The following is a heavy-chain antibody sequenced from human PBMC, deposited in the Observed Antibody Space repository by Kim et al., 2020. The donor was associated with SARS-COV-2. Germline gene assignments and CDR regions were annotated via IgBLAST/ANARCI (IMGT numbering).Heavy chain of an antibody. V-gene: IGHV3-48*03. CDR1: GFTFSSYE. Sequence: GGSLRLSCAASGFTFSSYEMNWVRQAPGKGLEWVSYISSSGSTIYYADSVKGRFTISRDNAKNSLYLQMNSLRAEDTAVYYCARDRSSGYYYYYGMDVWGQGTTVTVSS. CDR2: ISSSGSTI. D-gene: IGHD3-10*01. CDR3: ARDRSSGYYYYYGMDV. J-gene: IGHJ6*02.